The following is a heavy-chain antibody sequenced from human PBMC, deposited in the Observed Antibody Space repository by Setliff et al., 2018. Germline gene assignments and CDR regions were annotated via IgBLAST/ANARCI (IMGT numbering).Heavy chain of an antibody. J-gene: IGHJ4*02. CDR2: ISYDGVKK. CDR3: ARDLTSSWYAGSAY. V-gene: IGHV3-30*03. D-gene: IGHD6-13*01. CDR1: GFHFSDHT. Sequence: GGSLRLSCAASGFHFSDHTMHWVRQAPGKGLEWVAVISYDGVKKYHADSVKGRFTISRDNSKDTLYLQMNSLRVDDTAVYYCARDLTSSWYAGSAYWGQGTLVTVSS.